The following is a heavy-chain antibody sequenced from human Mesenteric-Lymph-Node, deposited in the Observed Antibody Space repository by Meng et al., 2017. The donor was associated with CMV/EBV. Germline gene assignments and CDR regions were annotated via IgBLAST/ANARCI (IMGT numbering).Heavy chain of an antibody. J-gene: IGHJ3*02. Sequence: ETLSLTCVGSGFTFSSYGMNWVRQAPGKGLEWVSSVSTSSTYIDYADSVKGRFTISRDNVKNSLYLQMNSLRGEDTAVYYCARFHTTIFGVVNDAFDIWGQGTMVTVSS. V-gene: IGHV3-21*01. CDR3: ARFHTTIFGVVNDAFDI. CDR2: VSTSSTYI. CDR1: GFTFSSYG. D-gene: IGHD3-3*01.